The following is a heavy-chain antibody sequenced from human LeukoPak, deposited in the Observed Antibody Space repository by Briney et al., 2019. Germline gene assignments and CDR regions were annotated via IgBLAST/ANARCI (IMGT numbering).Heavy chain of an antibody. CDR1: EFTFSVYT. D-gene: IGHD6-13*01. CDR2: ISYDGRSK. Sequence: PGGSLRLSCAAPEFTFSVYTMHWVRQSPGKGLEWVSVISYDGRSKYYADSVKGRFAISRDNSKSRLFLQMNNLTDEDTAIYYCASHIAAAGSPFDYWGQGTLVIVSS. V-gene: IGHV3-30*09. J-gene: IGHJ4*02. CDR3: ASHIAAAGSPFDY.